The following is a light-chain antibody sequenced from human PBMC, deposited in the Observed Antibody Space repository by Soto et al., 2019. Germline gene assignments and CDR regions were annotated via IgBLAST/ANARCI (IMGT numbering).Light chain of an antibody. CDR2: EVT. J-gene: IGLJ3*02. V-gene: IGLV2-23*02. CDR1: SSDIGSYDL. CDR3: CSFAGRV. Sequence: QSVLTQPASVSGSPGQSITISCTGTSSDIGSYDLVSWYQQHPGTAPKLIIYEVTKRPSGVSTRFSGSKSGNTASLTISGLQAVDEADYYCCSFAGRVFGGGTKVTVL.